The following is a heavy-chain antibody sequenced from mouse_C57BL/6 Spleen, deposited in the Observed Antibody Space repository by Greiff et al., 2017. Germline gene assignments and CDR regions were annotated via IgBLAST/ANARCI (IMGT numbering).Heavy chain of an antibody. CDR2: IYPGSGST. CDR1: GYTFTSYW. V-gene: IGHV1-55*01. D-gene: IGHD2-3*01. J-gene: IGHJ3*01. CDR3: ARGDGYSFAY. Sequence: QVQLQQPGAELVKPGASVKMSCKASGYTFTSYWITWVKQRPGQGLEWIGDIYPGSGSTNYNEKFKSKATLTVETSSSTAYMQLSSLTSEDSAVYYCARGDGYSFAYWGQGTLVTVSA.